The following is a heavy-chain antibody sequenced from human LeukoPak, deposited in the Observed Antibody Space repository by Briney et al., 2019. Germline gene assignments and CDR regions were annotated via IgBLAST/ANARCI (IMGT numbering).Heavy chain of an antibody. CDR1: GFTFSDYY. CDR2: ISSSSSYT. J-gene: IGHJ6*04. V-gene: IGHV3-11*06. CDR3: ARASTTVTPYYCYGMDV. Sequence: GWSLRLSCAASGFTFSDYYTSWIRQAPGKGLEWVSYISSSSSYTNYADSVKGRFTISRDNAKNSLYLQMNSLRAEDTAVYYCARASTTVTPYYCYGMDVWGKGTTVTVSS. D-gene: IGHD4-17*01.